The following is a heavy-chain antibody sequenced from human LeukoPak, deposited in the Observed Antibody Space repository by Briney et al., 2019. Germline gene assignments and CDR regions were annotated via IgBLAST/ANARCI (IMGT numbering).Heavy chain of an antibody. D-gene: IGHD2-8*02. J-gene: IGHJ5*02. CDR3: ASATGELSWFDP. V-gene: IGHV4-4*07. CDR1: GGSISSNY. CDR2: IYTSGSA. Sequence: SETLSLTCTVSGGSISSNYWSWIRQPAGKGLEWIGRIYTSGSANYNPSLKSRVTMSVDTSKNQFSLKLSSVTAADTAVYYCASATGELSWFDPWGQGTLVTVSS.